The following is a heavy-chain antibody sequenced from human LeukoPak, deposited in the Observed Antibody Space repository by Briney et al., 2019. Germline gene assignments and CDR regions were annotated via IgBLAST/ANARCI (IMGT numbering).Heavy chain of an antibody. Sequence: GESLKISCKCSGYSFTSYWIAWVRQMPGKGLEWMGIIYSSDSDTRYSPSFQGQVTISADKSISTAYLQWSSLKASDTAMYYCARRMVRGVITSPFDYWGQGTLVTVSS. CDR3: ARRMVRGVITSPFDY. V-gene: IGHV5-51*01. CDR2: IYSSDSDT. CDR1: GYSFTSYW. J-gene: IGHJ4*02. D-gene: IGHD3-10*01.